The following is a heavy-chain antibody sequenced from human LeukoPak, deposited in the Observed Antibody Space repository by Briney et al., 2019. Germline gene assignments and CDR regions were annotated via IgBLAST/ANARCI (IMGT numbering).Heavy chain of an antibody. CDR1: GFTFSSYA. Sequence: GGSLRLSCAASGFTFSSYAMHWVRQAPGKGLEWVAVISYDGSNKYYADSVKGRFTISRDNSKNTLYLQMNSLRAEDTAVYYCARVGVRYSSGWYAPYYFDYWGQGTLVTVSS. CDR2: ISYDGSNK. J-gene: IGHJ4*02. D-gene: IGHD6-19*01. V-gene: IGHV3-30-3*01. CDR3: ARVGVRYSSGWYAPYYFDY.